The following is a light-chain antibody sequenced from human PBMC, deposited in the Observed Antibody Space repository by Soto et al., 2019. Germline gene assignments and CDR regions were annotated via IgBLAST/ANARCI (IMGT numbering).Light chain of an antibody. CDR1: QSINSW. Sequence: DIQMTQSPSTLSASVGDRVTITCRASQSINSWLAWYQQKPGKAPKLLIHKASSLESGVPSRFSGSRSETEFTLTISSLQPDDSATYYCQQYNSYSSTTFGQGTKLEIK. CDR3: QQYNSYSSTT. J-gene: IGKJ2*01. V-gene: IGKV1-5*03. CDR2: KAS.